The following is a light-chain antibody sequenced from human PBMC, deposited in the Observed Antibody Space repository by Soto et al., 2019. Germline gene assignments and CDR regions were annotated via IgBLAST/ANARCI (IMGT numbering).Light chain of an antibody. J-gene: IGKJ5*01. CDR1: HSLLDSDDGNTY. CDR3: MEHIVYPIT. CDR2: TLS. V-gene: IGKV2-40*01. Sequence: EIVMTQTPLSLPVSPGEPASISCICIHSLLDSDDGNTYLDWYLQKPGQSPQLLIHTLSYRASGVSDRFSGSGSGTDFTLRISRVEAEDVGVYYCMEHIVYPITFGQGGRLEI.